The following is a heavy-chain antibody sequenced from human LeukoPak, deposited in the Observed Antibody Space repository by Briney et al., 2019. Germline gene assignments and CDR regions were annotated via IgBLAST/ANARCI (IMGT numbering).Heavy chain of an antibody. CDR1: GFTLSSYW. CDR3: ARGRWAQGYYFDY. J-gene: IGHJ4*02. D-gene: IGHD4-23*01. CDR2: IKRDGSEK. Sequence: PGGSLRLSCAASGFTLSSYWMSWVRQAPGKGLEWVANIKRDGSEKYYVDSVKGRFTISRDNAKNSLYLQMNSLRGEDTAVYYCARGRWAQGYYFDYWGQGTLVTVSS. V-gene: IGHV3-7*01.